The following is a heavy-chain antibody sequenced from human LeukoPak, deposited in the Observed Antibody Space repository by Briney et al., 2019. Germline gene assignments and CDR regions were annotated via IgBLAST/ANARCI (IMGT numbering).Heavy chain of an antibody. J-gene: IGHJ4*02. CDR1: GYSFTSYW. CDR3: ARHVVRGYSYGFDY. CDR2: IDPSDSYT. Sequence: GESLKISGKGSGYSFTSYWIGWVRPMPGKDLEWMGRIDPSDSYTNYSPSFQGHVTISADKSISTAYLQWSSLKASDTAMYYCARHVVRGYSYGFDYWGQGTLVTVSS. D-gene: IGHD5-18*01. V-gene: IGHV5-10-1*01.